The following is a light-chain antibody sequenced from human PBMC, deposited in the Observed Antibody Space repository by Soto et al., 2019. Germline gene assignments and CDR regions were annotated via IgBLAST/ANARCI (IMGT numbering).Light chain of an antibody. V-gene: IGKV1-39*01. CDR3: QQNFSIPIT. J-gene: IGKJ5*01. Sequence: DIPMPQSPSSLSASVGDRVTITCRASQSISTYLNWYHQKPGKAPDLLIYAASSLKSGVPSRFSGSGSGTHFTLTITGLQPADFATYYCQQNFSIPITFGQGTRLEIK. CDR2: AAS. CDR1: QSISTY.